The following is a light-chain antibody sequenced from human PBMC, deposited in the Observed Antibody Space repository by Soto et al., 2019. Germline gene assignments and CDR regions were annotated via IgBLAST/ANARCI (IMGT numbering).Light chain of an antibody. CDR1: SSNIGSNY. Sequence: QSVLTQPPSASATPGQRLTISCFGSSSNIGSNYGYWYQQLPGTAPKLLISRDDERPSGVPDRFSGSKSGTSASLAISGVRSEDEADYFCAAWDDSLRAPVLGGGTKLTVL. J-gene: IGLJ2*01. V-gene: IGLV1-47*01. CDR3: AAWDDSLRAPV. CDR2: RDD.